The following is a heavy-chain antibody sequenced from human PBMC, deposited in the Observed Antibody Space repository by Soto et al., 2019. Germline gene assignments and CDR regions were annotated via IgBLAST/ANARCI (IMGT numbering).Heavy chain of an antibody. CDR1: GFPFSSHW. J-gene: IGHJ4*02. Sequence: EVHLVESGGGLVQPGGSLRLSCAASGFPFSSHWMTWVRQAPGKGLEWVAYIKQDGSEKYYLDSVLGRFAMSRDNTPSSLSLQMHTLRVEDSAVYSCPRITSPGYFDSWGQGTLVTVSS. D-gene: IGHD1-20*01. CDR3: PRITSPGYFDS. V-gene: IGHV3-7*05. CDR2: IKQDGSEK.